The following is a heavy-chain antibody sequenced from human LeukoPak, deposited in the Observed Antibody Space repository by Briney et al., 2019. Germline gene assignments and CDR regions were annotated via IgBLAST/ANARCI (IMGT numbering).Heavy chain of an antibody. CDR1: GGSFSGYY. CDR3: ARRKRYYDSSGYYYSYYYMDV. Sequence: PSETLSLTCAVYGGSFSGYYWSWIRQPPGKGLEWIGEINHSGSTNYNPSLKSRVTISVDTSKNQFSLKLSSVTAADTAVYYCARRKRYYDSSGYYYSYYYMDVWGKGTTVTISS. V-gene: IGHV4-34*01. CDR2: INHSGST. J-gene: IGHJ6*03. D-gene: IGHD3-22*01.